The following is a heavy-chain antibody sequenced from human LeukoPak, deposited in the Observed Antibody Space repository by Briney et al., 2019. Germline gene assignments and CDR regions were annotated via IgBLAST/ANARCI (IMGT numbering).Heavy chain of an antibody. V-gene: IGHV4-34*01. D-gene: IGHD6-6*01. CDR2: INHSGST. J-gene: IGHJ3*02. CDR3: AREGASETTGEYSSSSDAFDI. CDR1: GGSFSGYY. Sequence: PSETLSLTCAVYGGSFSGYYWSWIRQPPGKGLEWIGEINHSGSTNYNPSLKSRVTISVDTSKNQFSLKLSSVTAADTAVYYCAREGASETTGEYSSSSDAFDIWGQGTMVTVSS.